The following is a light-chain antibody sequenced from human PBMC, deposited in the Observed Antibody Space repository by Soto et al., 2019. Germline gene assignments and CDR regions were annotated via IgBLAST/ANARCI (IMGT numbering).Light chain of an antibody. Sequence: QSVLAQPASVSGSPGQSITISCTGTVGLVSWYQQHPGKVPKLIIYDDTKRPSGASSRFSGSKSGNTASLTISGLQTEDEADYYCCLYVGGRTYVFGTGTRSPS. J-gene: IGLJ1*01. CDR3: CLYVGGRTYV. V-gene: IGLV2-23*01. CDR1: VGL. CDR2: DDT.